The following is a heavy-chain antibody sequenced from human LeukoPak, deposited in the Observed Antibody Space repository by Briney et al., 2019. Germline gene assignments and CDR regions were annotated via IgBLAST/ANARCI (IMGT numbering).Heavy chain of an antibody. V-gene: IGHV4-34*01. D-gene: IGHD6-19*01. CDR3: ARGQTSYSSGWYKWYYFDY. CDR2: INHSGSA. Sequence: PSETLSLTCAVYGGSFSGYYWSWIRQPPGKGLEGIGEINHSGSANYNPSLKSRVTISVDTSKNQFSLKLSSVTAADTAVYYCARGQTSYSSGWYKWYYFDYWGQGTLVTVSS. CDR1: GGSFSGYY. J-gene: IGHJ4*02.